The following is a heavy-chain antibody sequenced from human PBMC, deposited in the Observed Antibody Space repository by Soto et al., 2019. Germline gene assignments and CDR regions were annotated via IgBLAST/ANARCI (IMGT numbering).Heavy chain of an antibody. D-gene: IGHD2-15*01. CDR2: LYYSGNT. CDR3: ATRQGGSYNWSDP. CDR1: GGSISRSSYS. V-gene: IGHV4-39*01. J-gene: IGHJ5*02. Sequence: SETLSLTCTVSGGSISRSSYSWAWIRQPPGKGLEWIGTLYYSGNTYYNPSLKSRVTISVDTSKNQFSLKLSSVTAADTAVYHCATRQGGSYNWSDPWGQGTLVTVSS.